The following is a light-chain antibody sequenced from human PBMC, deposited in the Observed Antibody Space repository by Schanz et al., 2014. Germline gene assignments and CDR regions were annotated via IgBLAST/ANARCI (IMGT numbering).Light chain of an antibody. CDR1: SSDVGGYNS. V-gene: IGLV2-8*01. CDR2: DVT. Sequence: QSALTQPPSASGSPKQSVSISCTGTSSDVGGYNSVSWYQQHPGKAPKLMIHDVTKRPSGVPDRFSGSKSGNTASLTISGLQAEDEADYYCSSYTTTTWRVFGGGTKLTVL. J-gene: IGLJ3*02. CDR3: SSYTTTTWRV.